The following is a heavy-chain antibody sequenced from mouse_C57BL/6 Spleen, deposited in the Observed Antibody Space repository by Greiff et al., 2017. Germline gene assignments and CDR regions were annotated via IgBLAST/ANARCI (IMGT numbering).Heavy chain of an antibody. D-gene: IGHD3-2*02. V-gene: IGHV1-64*01. CDR1: GYTFTSYW. Sequence: QVQLQQPGAELVKPGASVKLSCKASGYTFTSYWMHWVKQRPGQGLEWIGMIHPNSGSTNYNEKFKSKATLTVDKSSSTAYMQLSSLTSEDSAVYYGARDAAQARRAWFAYWGQGTLVTVSA. CDR2: IHPNSGST. J-gene: IGHJ3*01. CDR3: ARDAAQARRAWFAY.